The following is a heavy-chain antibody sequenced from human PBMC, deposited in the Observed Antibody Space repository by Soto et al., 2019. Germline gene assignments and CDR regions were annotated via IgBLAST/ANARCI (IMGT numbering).Heavy chain of an antibody. J-gene: IGHJ5*02. Sequence: QVQLVQSGAEVKKPGASVKVSCKASGYTFTGYYMHWVRQAPGQGLEWMGWINPNSGGTNYAQKFQGRVTMTRDTSISQAYMELGRLRSDDTAVYYCARVAAAVPYNWFDPWGQGTLVTVSS. V-gene: IGHV1-2*02. CDR1: GYTFTGYY. CDR2: INPNSGGT. D-gene: IGHD6-13*01. CDR3: ARVAAAVPYNWFDP.